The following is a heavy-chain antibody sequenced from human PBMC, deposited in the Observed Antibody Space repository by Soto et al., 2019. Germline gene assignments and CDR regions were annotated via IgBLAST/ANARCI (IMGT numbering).Heavy chain of an antibody. CDR3: AKDHLTTTVTTVGY. D-gene: IGHD4-17*01. CDR1: GFTFSNYG. CDR2: ISYHGSDK. J-gene: IGHJ4*02. Sequence: QVQLVESGGGVVQPGRSPRLSCAASGFTFSNYGMHWVRQAPGKGLEWVAVISYHGSDKYYADSVKGRFTISRDNSKNTLYLQMDSLRAEDTDVYYCAKDHLTTTVTTVGYWGQGTLVTVSS. V-gene: IGHV3-30*18.